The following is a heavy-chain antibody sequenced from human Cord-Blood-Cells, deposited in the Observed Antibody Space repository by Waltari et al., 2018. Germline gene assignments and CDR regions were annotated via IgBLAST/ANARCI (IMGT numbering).Heavy chain of an antibody. Sequence: QVQLVQSGAEVKKPGASVKVSCKASGYTFTSYAMHWVRQAPGQLLEWMGWINAGNGNTKYSQKFQGRVTITRDTSASTAYMELSSLRSEDTAVYYCARDRSDYIWGSYRYNAFDIWGQGTMVTVSS. V-gene: IGHV1-3*01. CDR1: GYTFTSYA. J-gene: IGHJ3*02. CDR3: ARDRSDYIWGSYRYNAFDI. D-gene: IGHD3-16*02. CDR2: INAGNGNT.